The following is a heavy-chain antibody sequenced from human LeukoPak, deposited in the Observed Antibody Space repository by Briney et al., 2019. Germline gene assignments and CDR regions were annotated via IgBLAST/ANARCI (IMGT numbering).Heavy chain of an antibody. CDR2: ISSSSSTI. J-gene: IGHJ3*02. V-gene: IGHV3-48*01. CDR3: ARDGSPETYYYDSSAPDAFDI. CDR1: GFTFSSYS. Sequence: GGSLRLSCAASGFTFSSYSMNWVRQAPGKGLEGVAYISSSSSTIYYADSVKGRFTISRDNAKNSLYLQMNSLRAEDTAVYYCARDGSPETYYYDSSAPDAFDIWGQGTMVTVSS. D-gene: IGHD3-22*01.